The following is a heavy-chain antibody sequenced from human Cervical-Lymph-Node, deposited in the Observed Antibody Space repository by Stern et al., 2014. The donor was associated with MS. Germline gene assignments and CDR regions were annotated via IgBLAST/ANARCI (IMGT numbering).Heavy chain of an antibody. CDR1: GFTFSSYS. J-gene: IGHJ4*02. CDR3: ARASWNYVYYFDY. D-gene: IGHD1-7*01. Sequence: EDQLVESGGGLVKPGGSLSLSCAASGFTFSSYSMNWVRQAPGKGLEWVSSISSSSSYIYYADSVKGRFTISGDNAKNSLYLQMNSLRAEDTAVYYCARASWNYVYYFDYWGQGTLVTVSS. V-gene: IGHV3-21*01. CDR2: ISSSSSYI.